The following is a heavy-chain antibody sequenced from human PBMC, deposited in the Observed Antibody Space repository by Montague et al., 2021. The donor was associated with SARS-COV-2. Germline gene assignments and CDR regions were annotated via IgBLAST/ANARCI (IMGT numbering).Heavy chain of an antibody. J-gene: IGHJ2*01. V-gene: IGHV4-31*03. D-gene: IGHD3-22*01. Sequence: TLSLTCTVSGGSISSGGYYWSWIRQHPGKGLEWIGYMDYSGXTXYXXXXKXRVTISVDTSKNQFSLKMSSVTAADTAVYYCARSPEPMIILIITSLNWYFHLWGRGTLVTVSS. CDR3: ARSPEPMIILIITSLNWYFHL. CDR2: MDYSGXT. CDR1: GGSISSGGYY.